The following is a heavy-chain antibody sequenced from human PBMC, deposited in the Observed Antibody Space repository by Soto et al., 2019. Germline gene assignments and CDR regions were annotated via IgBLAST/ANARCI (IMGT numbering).Heavy chain of an antibody. CDR3: ARAPPTVPTPGMDD. J-gene: IGHJ6*02. Sequence: GGSLRLSCAASGFTFSSYWMHWVRQAPGEGLMWVSRINPDGSTTSNADSVKGRFTISRDNAKNTLYLQMNSLRVEDTDMYYCARAPPTVPTPGMDDWGQGTTVTVSS. CDR1: GFTFSSYW. CDR2: INPDGSTT. V-gene: IGHV3-74*01.